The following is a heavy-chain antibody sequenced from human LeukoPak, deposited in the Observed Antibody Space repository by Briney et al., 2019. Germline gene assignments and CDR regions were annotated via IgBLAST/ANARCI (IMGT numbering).Heavy chain of an antibody. CDR2: ISYDGSNK. D-gene: IGHD3-10*01. J-gene: IGHJ4*02. Sequence: PGRSLRLSCAASGFTFSSYAMHWVRQAPGKGLEWVAVISYDGSNKYYADSVKGRFTISRDNSKNTLYLQMNSLGAEDTAVYYCAKPSGPYYYGSGSLPAGYWGQGTLVTVSS. V-gene: IGHV3-30-3*02. CDR3: AKPSGPYYYGSGSLPAGY. CDR1: GFTFSSYA.